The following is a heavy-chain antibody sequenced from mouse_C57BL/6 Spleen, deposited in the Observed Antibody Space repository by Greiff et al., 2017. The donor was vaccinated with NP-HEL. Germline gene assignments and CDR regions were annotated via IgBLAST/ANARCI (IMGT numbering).Heavy chain of an antibody. Sequence: EVQLQQSVAELVRPGASVKLSCTASGFTIKNTSMHWVKQRPEQGLEWIGRIDPANGNTKYAPQFPGKATITADTSSNTAYLQLSSLTSEDTAIYYCARIITTVVDAMDYWGQGTSVTVSS. CDR2: IDPANGNT. CDR1: GFTIKNTS. V-gene: IGHV14-3*01. J-gene: IGHJ4*01. D-gene: IGHD1-1*01. CDR3: ARIITTVVDAMDY.